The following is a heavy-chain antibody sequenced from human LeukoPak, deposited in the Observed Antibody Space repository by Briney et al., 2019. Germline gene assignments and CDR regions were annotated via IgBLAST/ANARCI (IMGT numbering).Heavy chain of an antibody. J-gene: IGHJ2*01. Sequence: PSETLSLTCTVSGGSISSYYWSWIRQPPGKGLEWIGYIYYSGSTNYNPSLKSRVTISVDTSKNQFSLKLSSVTAADTAVYYCARLATLTPGMGVPGEYWYFDLWGRGTLVTVSS. D-gene: IGHD1-14*01. CDR1: GGSISSYY. CDR3: ARLATLTPGMGVPGEYWYFDL. V-gene: IGHV4-59*01. CDR2: IYYSGST.